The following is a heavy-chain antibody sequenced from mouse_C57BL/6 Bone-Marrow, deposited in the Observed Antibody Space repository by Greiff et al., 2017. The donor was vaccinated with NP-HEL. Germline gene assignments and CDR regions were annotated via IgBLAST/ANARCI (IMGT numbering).Heavy chain of an antibody. CDR1: GFTFSSYA. Sequence: EVMLVESGGGLVKPGGSLKLSCAASGFTFSSYAMSWVRQTPEKRLEWVATISDGGSYTYYPDNVKGRFTISRDNAKNNLYLQMSHLKSEDTAMCYCARAGGTGFAYWGQGTLVTVSA. D-gene: IGHD1-1*02. J-gene: IGHJ3*01. V-gene: IGHV5-4*03. CDR2: ISDGGSYT. CDR3: ARAGGTGFAY.